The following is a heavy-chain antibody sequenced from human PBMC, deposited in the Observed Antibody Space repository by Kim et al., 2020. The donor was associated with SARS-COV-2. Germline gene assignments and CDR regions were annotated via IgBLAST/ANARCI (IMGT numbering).Heavy chain of an antibody. CDR2: GSGGST. V-gene: IGHV3-23*01. J-gene: IGHJ4*02. CDR3: AKDPLA. Sequence: GSGGSTYYADSVKGRLTISRDNSKNTLYLQMNSLRAEDTAVYYCAKDPLAWGQGTLVTVSS. D-gene: IGHD3-16*01.